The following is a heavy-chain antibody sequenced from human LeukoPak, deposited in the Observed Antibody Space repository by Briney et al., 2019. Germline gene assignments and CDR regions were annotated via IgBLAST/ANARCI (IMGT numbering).Heavy chain of an antibody. CDR3: ARGAEWLGKSSLAS. Sequence: SETLSLTCAVYGGSFSGYYWSWIRQPPGKGLEWIGEINHSGSTNYNPSLKSRVTISVDKSKNQFSLKLSSVTAADTGVYYCARGAEWLGKSSLASWGQGPLVTVSS. V-gene: IGHV4-34*01. CDR2: INHSGST. CDR1: GGSFSGYY. J-gene: IGHJ5*02. D-gene: IGHD3-16*01.